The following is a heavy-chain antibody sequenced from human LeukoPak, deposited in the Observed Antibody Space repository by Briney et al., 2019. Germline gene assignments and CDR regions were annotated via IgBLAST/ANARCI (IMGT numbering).Heavy chain of an antibody. V-gene: IGHV1-69*04. CDR2: IIPIFGIA. D-gene: IGHD6-13*01. J-gene: IGHJ4*02. Sequence: SSVKVSCKASGGTFSSYAISWVRQAPGQGLEWMGRIIPIFGIANYAQKFQGRVTITADKSTSTAYMELSSLRSEDTAVYYCARVPYTYSSSWYYFDYWGQGTPVTVSS. CDR3: ARVPYTYSSSWYYFDY. CDR1: GGTFSSYA.